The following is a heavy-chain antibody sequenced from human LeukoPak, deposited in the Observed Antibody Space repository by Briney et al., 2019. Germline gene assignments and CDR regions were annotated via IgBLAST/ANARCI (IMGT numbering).Heavy chain of an antibody. D-gene: IGHD1-14*01. V-gene: IGHV3-23*01. CDR3: ANIRYSLLVFDP. CDR2: ISGSGGST. J-gene: IGHJ5*02. Sequence: PGGSLRLSCAASGFTFSSYAMSWVRQAPGKGLEWVSAISGSGGSTYYADSVKGRFTISRDNSKNTLYLQMNSLRAEDTAVYYCANIRYSLLVFDPWGQGTLVTVSS. CDR1: GFTFSSYA.